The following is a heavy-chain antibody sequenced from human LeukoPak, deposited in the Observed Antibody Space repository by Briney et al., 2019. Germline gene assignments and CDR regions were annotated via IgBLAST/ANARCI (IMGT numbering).Heavy chain of an antibody. V-gene: IGHV4-34*01. D-gene: IGHD6-19*01. CDR3: ARAGYSSGWYSSSPFDP. CDR2: INHSGST. CDR1: GGSFSGYY. J-gene: IGHJ5*02. Sequence: PSETLSLTCAVYGGSFSGYYWSWIRQPPGKGLEWIGEINHSGSTNYNPSLKSRVTISVDTSKNQFSLKLSSVTAADTAVYYCARAGYSSGWYSSSPFDPWGQGTLVTVPS.